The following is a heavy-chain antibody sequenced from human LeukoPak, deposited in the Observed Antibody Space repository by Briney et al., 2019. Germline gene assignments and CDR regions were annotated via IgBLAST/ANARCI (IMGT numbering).Heavy chain of an antibody. V-gene: IGHV3-7*01. CDR1: GFTFSSYW. CDR2: IKQDGSEK. Sequence: PGGSLRLSCAASGFTFSSYWMSWVRQAPGKGLEWVANIKQDGSEKYYVGSVKGRFTISRDNAKNSLYLQMNSLRAEDTAVYYCARDRAAAGLRYFDYWGQGTLVTVSS. D-gene: IGHD6-13*01. J-gene: IGHJ4*02. CDR3: ARDRAAAGLRYFDY.